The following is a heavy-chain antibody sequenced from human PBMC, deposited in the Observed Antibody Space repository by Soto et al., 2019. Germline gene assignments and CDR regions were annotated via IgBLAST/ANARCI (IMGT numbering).Heavy chain of an antibody. CDR1: RESFSGYF. J-gene: IGHJ4*02. V-gene: IGHV4-34*01. Sequence: PSETLSLTCAVYRESFSGYFWTWIRQPPGKGLEWIGEINHSGTTNYNPSLKSRVTISGDTSKNQFSLKVNSVTAADTAVYYGARGRKRVYFDDWGKGTLVTVAS. CDR3: ARGRKRVYFDD. CDR2: INHSGTT.